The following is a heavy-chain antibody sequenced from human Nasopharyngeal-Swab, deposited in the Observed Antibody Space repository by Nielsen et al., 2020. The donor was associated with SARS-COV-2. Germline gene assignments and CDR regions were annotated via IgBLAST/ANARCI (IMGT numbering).Heavy chain of an antibody. Sequence: GESLKIPCAASGFTFSSSGMDWVRQAPGKGLEWVAVISYDGSNEYYGDSVKGRFTISRDNSKNTLYLQMKSLRVDDTAVYYCAKDVHGDYGGIDYWGQGILVTVSS. CDR2: ISYDGSNE. D-gene: IGHD4-17*01. CDR1: GFTFSSSG. CDR3: AKDVHGDYGGIDY. V-gene: IGHV3-30*18. J-gene: IGHJ4*02.